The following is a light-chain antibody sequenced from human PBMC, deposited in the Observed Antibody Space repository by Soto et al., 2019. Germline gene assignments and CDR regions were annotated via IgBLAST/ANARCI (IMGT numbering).Light chain of an antibody. V-gene: IGKV3D-15*01. Sequence: EIVMTQSPATLSVATGERATLSCRARQSVNNRLACDQHKPGQAPRLVIYDASTRATSIPARFSVSGSGTEFTLAINSLQSEDVTVYNCQHDNNWPPEYTLGLGNKVEIK. CDR3: QHDNNWPPEYT. J-gene: IGKJ2*01. CDR1: QSVNNR. CDR2: DAS.